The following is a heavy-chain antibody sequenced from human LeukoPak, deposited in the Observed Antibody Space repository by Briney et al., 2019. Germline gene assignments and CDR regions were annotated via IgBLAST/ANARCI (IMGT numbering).Heavy chain of an antibody. CDR1: GGSFSGYY. Sequence: SETLSLTCAVYGGSFSGYYWSWIRQPPGKGLEWIGEINHSGSTNYNPSLKSRVTISVDTSKNQFSLKLSSVTAADTAVYYCARTSRGYSYEPNFDYWGQGTLVTVSS. D-gene: IGHD5-18*01. J-gene: IGHJ4*02. V-gene: IGHV4-34*01. CDR3: ARTSRGYSYEPNFDY. CDR2: INHSGST.